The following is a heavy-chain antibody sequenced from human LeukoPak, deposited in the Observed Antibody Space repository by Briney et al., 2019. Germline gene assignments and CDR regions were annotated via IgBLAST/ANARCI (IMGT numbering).Heavy chain of an antibody. J-gene: IGHJ4*02. CDR3: AKARSGVVAAGTNY. Sequence: GGSLRLSCAASGFIFSTYWMMWARQAPGKGLEWVSVISGSGGSTHYADSVKGRFTISRDNSNNTLNLQMNSLRVDDTAVYYCAKARSGVVAAGTNYWGQGTLVTVSS. D-gene: IGHD6-13*01. CDR1: GFIFSTYW. V-gene: IGHV3-23*01. CDR2: ISGSGGST.